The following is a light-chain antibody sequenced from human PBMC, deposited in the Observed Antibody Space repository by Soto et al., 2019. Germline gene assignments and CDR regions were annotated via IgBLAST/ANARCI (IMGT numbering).Light chain of an antibody. V-gene: IGKV3-20*01. CDR3: QQYGYSFRA. CDR2: GAS. Sequence: EILLTQSPGTLSLSPGERATLSCRASQSVSSTYLSWYQLKPGQAPRLLIYGASSRATGIPARFSGGGSGTDFTLTISRLEPEDFAVYYCQQYGYSFRAFGQGTKVEL. J-gene: IGKJ1*01. CDR1: QSVSSTY.